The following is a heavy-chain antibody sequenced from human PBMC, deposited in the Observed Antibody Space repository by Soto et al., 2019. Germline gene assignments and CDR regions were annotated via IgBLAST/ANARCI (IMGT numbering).Heavy chain of an antibody. CDR2: IYYSGST. CDR3: ARDRITGTTQLYYYGMDV. CDR1: GGSISSGDYY. Sequence: SLTCTVSGGSISSGDYYWSWIRQPPGKGLEWIGYIYYSGSTYYNPSLKSRVTISVDTSKNQFSLKLSSVTAADTAVYYCARDRITGTTQLYYYGMDVWGQGTTVTVSS. V-gene: IGHV4-30-4*01. D-gene: IGHD1-7*01. J-gene: IGHJ6*02.